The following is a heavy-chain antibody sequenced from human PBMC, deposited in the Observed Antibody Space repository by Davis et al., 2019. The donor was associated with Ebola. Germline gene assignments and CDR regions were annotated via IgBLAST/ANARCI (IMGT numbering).Heavy chain of an antibody. CDR1: GYTFTSYA. V-gene: IGHV1-8*02. Sequence: ASVKVSCKASGYTFTSYAMNWVRQAPGQGLEWMGWMNPISGNTGYAQKFQGRVTMTMNTATSTAYMELSNLDSDDTAVYYCARGGPVKLVRQVWYYGTDVWGKGTTVTVSS. CDR2: MNPISGNT. CDR3: ARGGPVKLVRQVWYYGTDV. D-gene: IGHD3-10*01. J-gene: IGHJ6*04.